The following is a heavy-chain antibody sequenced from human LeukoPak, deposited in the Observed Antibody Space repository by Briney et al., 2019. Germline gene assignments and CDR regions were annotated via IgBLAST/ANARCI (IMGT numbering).Heavy chain of an antibody. D-gene: IGHD4-11*01. Sequence: GGSLRLSCAASGFTFDDYGMSWVRQAPGKGLEWVSGINRNGGSTGYADSVKGRFTISRDNAKNSLYLQMNSLRAEDTALYYCARAGYSNPFYYYYYMDVWGKGTTVTVSS. CDR3: ARAGYSNPFYYYYYMDV. CDR1: GFTFDDYG. CDR2: INRNGGST. V-gene: IGHV3-20*04. J-gene: IGHJ6*03.